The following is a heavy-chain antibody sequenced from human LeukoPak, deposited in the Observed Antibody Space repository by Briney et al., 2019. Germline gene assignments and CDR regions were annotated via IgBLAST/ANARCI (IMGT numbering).Heavy chain of an antibody. CDR2: IYYTGST. CDR1: GGSISSSSYY. V-gene: IGHV4-61*05. CDR3: ARLSWNVYPTFDY. Sequence: PSETLSLTCTVSGGSISSSSYYWGWIRQPPGEGLEWIGHIYYTGSTNYNPSLKSRVTISVDTSKNQFSLKLSSVTAADTAVYHCARLSWNVYPTFDYWGQGTLVTVSS. D-gene: IGHD3-3*01. J-gene: IGHJ4*02.